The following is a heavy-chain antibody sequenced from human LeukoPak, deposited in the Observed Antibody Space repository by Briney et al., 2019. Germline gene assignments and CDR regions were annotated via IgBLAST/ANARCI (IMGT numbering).Heavy chain of an antibody. CDR1: GFTFSSYW. V-gene: IGHV3-7*03. CDR3: ARGSGSSWYFYFDY. Sequence: GGSLRLSCAASGFTFSSYWMSWVRQAPGKGLEWVANIKQDGSEKYYVDSVKGRFTISRDNAKNSVYLQMNSLRAEDTALYYCARGSGSSWYFYFDYRGQGTLVTVSS. D-gene: IGHD6-13*01. CDR2: IKQDGSEK. J-gene: IGHJ4*02.